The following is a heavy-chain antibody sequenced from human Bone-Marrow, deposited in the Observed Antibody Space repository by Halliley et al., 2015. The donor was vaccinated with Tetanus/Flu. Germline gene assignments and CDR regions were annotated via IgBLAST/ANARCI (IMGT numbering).Heavy chain of an antibody. D-gene: IGHD6-13*01. V-gene: IGHV4-59*01. CDR2: IYYSGST. CDR1: GGSISNYY. J-gene: IGHJ4*02. Sequence: TLSLTCTVSGGSISNYYWSWIRQPPGKGLEWIAYIYYSGSTNYNPSLKSRVTISLDTSKNQFSLKLSSVTAADTAVYYCARGGIAAADFDYWGQGTLVTVSS. CDR3: ARGGIAAADFDY.